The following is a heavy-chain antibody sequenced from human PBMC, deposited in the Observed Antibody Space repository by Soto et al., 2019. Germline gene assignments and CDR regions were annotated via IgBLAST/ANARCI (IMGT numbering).Heavy chain of an antibody. CDR2: INPNSGGT. CDR3: ARDLYGDYGYYYYGMDV. J-gene: IGHJ6*02. Sequence: ASVKVSCKASGYTFTGYYMHWVRQAPGQGLEWMGWINPNSGGTNYAQKFQGWVTVTRDTSISTAYMELSRLRSDDTAVYYCARDLYGDYGYYYYGMDVWGRGTTVTVSS. D-gene: IGHD4-17*01. V-gene: IGHV1-2*04. CDR1: GYTFTGYY.